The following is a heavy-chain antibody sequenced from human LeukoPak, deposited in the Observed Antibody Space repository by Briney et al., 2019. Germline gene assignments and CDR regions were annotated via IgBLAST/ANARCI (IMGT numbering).Heavy chain of an antibody. D-gene: IGHD6-13*01. V-gene: IGHV3-23*01. CDR2: ISGRGANT. CDR1: GFTFSDYA. J-gene: IGHJ4*02. Sequence: TGGSLRLSCTASGFTFSDYAMSWVRQAPWKGLEWVSTISGRGANTYYADSVKGRFTITRDNSKNTLSLQLSSLRVEDTAVYYCTKCLAEPGMCDFDYWGQGTLVTVSS. CDR3: TKCLAEPGMCDFDY.